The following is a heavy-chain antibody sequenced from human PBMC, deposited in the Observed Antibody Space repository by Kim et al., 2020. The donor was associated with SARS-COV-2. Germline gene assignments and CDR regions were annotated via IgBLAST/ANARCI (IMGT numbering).Heavy chain of an antibody. Sequence: GGSLRLSCAASRFTFSSYAMSWVRQAPGKGLEWVSAISGSGGSTYYADSVRGRFTISRDNSKNTLYLQMNTLRAEDTAVYYGAKDRSSGYHDAFDIWGQGTMVTVSS. CDR2: ISGSGGST. CDR1: RFTFSSYA. D-gene: IGHD3-22*01. V-gene: IGHV3-23*01. J-gene: IGHJ3*02. CDR3: AKDRSSGYHDAFDI.